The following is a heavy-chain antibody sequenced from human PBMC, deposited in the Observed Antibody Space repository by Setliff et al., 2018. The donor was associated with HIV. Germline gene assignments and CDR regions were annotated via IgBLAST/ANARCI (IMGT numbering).Heavy chain of an antibody. CDR1: GFTFSSYW. V-gene: IGHV3-15*01. CDR3: TADLPDSAPYCFDY. Sequence: GGSLRLSCAASGFTFSSYWMRWVRQAPGKGLEWVAQIKSGGTADYAAPVKGRFTISRDDSKNVVSLQMDSLKTEDTAVYYCTADLPDSAPYCFDYWGQGALVTVSS. D-gene: IGHD2-15*01. CDR2: IKSGGTA. J-gene: IGHJ4*02.